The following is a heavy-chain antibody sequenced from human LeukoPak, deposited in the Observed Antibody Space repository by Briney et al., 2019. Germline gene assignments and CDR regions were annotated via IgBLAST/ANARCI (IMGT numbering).Heavy chain of an antibody. D-gene: IGHD6-13*01. CDR1: GGSFSGYY. V-gene: IGHV4-34*01. Sequence: SETLSLTCAVYGGSFSGYYWSWIRQPPGKGLEWIGEINHSGSTNYNPSLKSRVTISVDASKNQFSLKLSSVTAADTAMYYCARERFTGSSRQLYYFDYWGQGTLVTVSS. J-gene: IGHJ4*02. CDR2: INHSGST. CDR3: ARERFTGSSRQLYYFDY.